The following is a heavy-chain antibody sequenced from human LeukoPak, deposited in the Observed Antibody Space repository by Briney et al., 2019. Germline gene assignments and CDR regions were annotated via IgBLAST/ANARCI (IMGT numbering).Heavy chain of an antibody. Sequence: GRSQRLSCAATGFRFSSYDMHWVRQAPGKGLEWVAAISAEGDIQIYLDSVMGRFTISRDNSKSTLYLQMNSLRIEDTSFYYCTRDMIRGVPDYIDYWGQGTLVTVSS. D-gene: IGHD3-10*01. V-gene: IGHV3-30-3*01. CDR2: ISAEGDIQ. CDR3: TRDMIRGVPDYIDY. J-gene: IGHJ4*02. CDR1: GFRFSSYD.